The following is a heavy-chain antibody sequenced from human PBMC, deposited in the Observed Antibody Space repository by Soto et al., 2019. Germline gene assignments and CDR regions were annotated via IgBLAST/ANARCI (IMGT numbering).Heavy chain of an antibody. CDR3: ARDPTHPRIAVAGTGGFDS. CDR2: IYYSGST. Sequence: SETLSLTCTVSGGSISSYYWSWIRQPPGKGLEWIGYIYYSGSTNYNPSLKSRVTISVDTSKNQFSLKLSSLRSEDTAVYYCARDPTHPRIAVAGTGGFDSWGQGTLVTVSS. D-gene: IGHD6-19*01. V-gene: IGHV4-59*01. CDR1: GGSISSYY. J-gene: IGHJ4*02.